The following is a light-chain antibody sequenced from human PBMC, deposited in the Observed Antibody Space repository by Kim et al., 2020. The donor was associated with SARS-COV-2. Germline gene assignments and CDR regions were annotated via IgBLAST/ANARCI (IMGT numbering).Light chain of an antibody. CDR3: SAWDDRLSRWV. J-gene: IGLJ3*02. Sequence: GHTITTPSSGSSTSVGDNVVNWYHQHPGTAPKLFIYCNDLRPSGVPARFFGSKPGTSAALAISERRSEDEADYFCSAWDDRLSRWVFGAGTQLTVL. CDR2: CND. V-gene: IGLV1-47*02. CDR1: STSVGDNV.